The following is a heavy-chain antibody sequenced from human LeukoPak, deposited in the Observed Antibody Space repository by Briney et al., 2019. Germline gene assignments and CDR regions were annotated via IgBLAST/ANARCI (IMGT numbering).Heavy chain of an antibody. CDR3: ARGTDSSPGIDY. Sequence: GGSLRLSCAASGFTFSSYEMNWVRQAPGKGLEWVANINQDGSEKYYVDSVKGRFTISRDNGKNSLYLQMNSLRAEDTAIYYCARGTDSSPGIDYWGQGTLVTVSS. V-gene: IGHV3-7*01. CDR1: GFTFSSYE. CDR2: INQDGSEK. J-gene: IGHJ4*02. D-gene: IGHD6-6*01.